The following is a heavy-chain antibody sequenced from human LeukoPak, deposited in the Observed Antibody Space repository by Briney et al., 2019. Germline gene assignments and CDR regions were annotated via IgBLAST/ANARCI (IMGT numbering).Heavy chain of an antibody. CDR3: ARGPQYSSPPLRWFDP. CDR1: GFNVNNNY. CDR2: IYSGGST. V-gene: IGHV3-66*01. D-gene: IGHD6-13*01. Sequence: GGSLRLSCAASGFNVNNNYMNWVRQAPGKGLEWVSVIYSGGSTYYADSVKGRFTISRDISNNTLYLQMNSLRAEDTAVYYCARGPQYSSPPLRWFDPWGQGILVTVSS. J-gene: IGHJ5*02.